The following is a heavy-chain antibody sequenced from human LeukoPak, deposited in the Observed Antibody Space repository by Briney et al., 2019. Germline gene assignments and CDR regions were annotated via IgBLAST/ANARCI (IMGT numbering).Heavy chain of an antibody. J-gene: IGHJ5*02. Sequence: SETLSLTCSVSGGSISSSTYYWGWIRQPPGKGLEWIGNIYNSGSTYYNPSLKSRVTLSVDTSKNQFSLKLSSVTAADTAVYYCARQAYSSNLGWFDPWGQGTLVTVSS. D-gene: IGHD6-13*01. V-gene: IGHV4-39*01. CDR2: IYNSGST. CDR1: GGSISSSTYY. CDR3: ARQAYSSNLGWFDP.